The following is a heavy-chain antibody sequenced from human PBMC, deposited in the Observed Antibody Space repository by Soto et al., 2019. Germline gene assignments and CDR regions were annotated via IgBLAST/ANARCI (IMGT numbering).Heavy chain of an antibody. J-gene: IGHJ6*02. Sequence: QVQLVQSGAEVKKPGASVKVSCKASGYTFTSYYMHWVRQAPGQGLEWMGIINPSGGSTSYAQKFQGRVTITRDTSTSTVYMELSSRRSEDTAVYYCARRMYYYDGSGYPPYYYYGMDVWCQGTTVTVSS. D-gene: IGHD3-22*01. CDR3: ARRMYYYDGSGYPPYYYYGMDV. V-gene: IGHV1-46*01. CDR1: GYTFTSYY. CDR2: INPSGGST.